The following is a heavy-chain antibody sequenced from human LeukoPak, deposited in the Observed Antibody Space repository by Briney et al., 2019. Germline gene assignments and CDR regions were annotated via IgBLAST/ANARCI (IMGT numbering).Heavy chain of an antibody. CDR3: ARGHYDSSGYYPFDY. CDR1: GYTFTSYD. V-gene: IGHV1-8*01. CDR2: MNPNSGNT. J-gene: IGHJ4*02. Sequence: PSVYASCKASGYTFTSYDINWVRQATGQGLEWMGWMNPNSGNTGYAQKFQGRATMTRNTSISTAYMELSSLRSEDTAVYYCARGHYDSSGYYPFDYWGQGTLVTVSS. D-gene: IGHD3-22*01.